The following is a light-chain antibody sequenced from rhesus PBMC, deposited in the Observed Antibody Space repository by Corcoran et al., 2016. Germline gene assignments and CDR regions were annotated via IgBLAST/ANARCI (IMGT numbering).Light chain of an antibody. J-gene: IGLJ1*01. CDR1: SSDIGGYNR. CDR3: SSYARSSTFI. Sequence: QADPTQSPSVYGSPGQSVNVSGSGTSSDIGGYNRGSWYQQHPDKAPKLMIYEVIKRPSGVSDRFSGSKSGNTASLTISRLQAEDGADYYCSSYARSSTFIFGAGTRLTVL. CDR2: EVI. V-gene: IGLV2-13*03.